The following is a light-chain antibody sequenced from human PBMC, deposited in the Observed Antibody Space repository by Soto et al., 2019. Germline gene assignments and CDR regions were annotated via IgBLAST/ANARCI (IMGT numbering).Light chain of an antibody. J-gene: IGLJ1*01. Sequence: QSVLTQPPSVSGAPGQRVTISCTGSSSNIGAGYEVHWYQQLPETAPKLLIYGNSNRPSGVPDRFSGSKSGTSASLAITGLQAEDEADYYCQSFDSSLSARYVFGTGTKLTVL. CDR3: QSFDSSLSARYV. V-gene: IGLV1-40*01. CDR1: SSNIGAGYE. CDR2: GNS.